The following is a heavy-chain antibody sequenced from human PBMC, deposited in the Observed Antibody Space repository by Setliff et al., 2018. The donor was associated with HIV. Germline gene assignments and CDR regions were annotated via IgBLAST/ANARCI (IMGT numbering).Heavy chain of an antibody. J-gene: IGHJ3*02. CDR1: GYSFTSYW. CDR2: INPGDSDT. CDR3: ATLLTFGGVIAHRGVFDI. D-gene: IGHD3-16*02. Sequence: GESLKISCKGSGYSFTSYWIGWVRQMPGKGLEWMGIINPGDSDTRYSPSFQGQVTISADKSSNTAYLQWSSLKASDTAMYYCATLLTFGGVIAHRGVFDIRGQGTMVTVS. V-gene: IGHV5-51*01.